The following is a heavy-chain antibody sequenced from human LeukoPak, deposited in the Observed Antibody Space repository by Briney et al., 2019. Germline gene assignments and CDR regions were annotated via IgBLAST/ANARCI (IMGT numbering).Heavy chain of an antibody. D-gene: IGHD2/OR15-2a*01. J-gene: IGHJ4*02. CDR3: ARGQYRRDY. CDR1: GFTFSSYE. CDR2: INHSGST. V-gene: IGHV4-34*01. Sequence: LRLSCAASGFTFSSYEMNWVRQAPGKGLEWVGEINHSGSTYYNPSLKSRVTISIDTSKNQFSLNLRSVTAADTAVYYCARGQYRRDYWGQGTLVTVSS.